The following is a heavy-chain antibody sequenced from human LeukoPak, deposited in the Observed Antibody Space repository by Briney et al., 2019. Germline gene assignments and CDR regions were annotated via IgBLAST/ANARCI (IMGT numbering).Heavy chain of an antibody. D-gene: IGHD5-12*01. V-gene: IGHV4-39*01. J-gene: IGHJ5*02. CDR1: GGSISSRSFY. Sequence: SETLSLTCTVSGGSISSRSFYWGWIRQPPGKGLEWIGNINYSGNTQYNPSLKSRVTISVDTSKNQFSLKLSSVTAADTAVYYCARYSGYDPRWWFHPWGQGTLVTVSS. CDR2: INYSGNT. CDR3: ARYSGYDPRWWFHP.